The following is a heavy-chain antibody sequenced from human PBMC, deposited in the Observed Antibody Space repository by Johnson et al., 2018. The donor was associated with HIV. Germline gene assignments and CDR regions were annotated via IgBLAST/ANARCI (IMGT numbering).Heavy chain of an antibody. CDR1: GFTVSSNY. J-gene: IGHJ3*02. CDR3: ASSRSDHDAFDI. Sequence: VQLVESGGGLIQPGGSLRLSCAASGFTVSSNYMSWVRQAPGKRLEWVSVIYSGGSTYYADSVKGRFTISRDNSKNTLYLQMTSLRPEATAVYYCASSRSDHDAFDIWGQGTMVTVSS. V-gene: IGHV3-53*01. CDR2: IYSGGST.